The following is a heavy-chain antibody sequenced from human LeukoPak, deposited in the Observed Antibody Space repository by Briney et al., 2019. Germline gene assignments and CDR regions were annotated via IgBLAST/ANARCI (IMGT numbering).Heavy chain of an antibody. J-gene: IGHJ4*02. D-gene: IGHD6-13*01. CDR1: GDSFSSNSAA. Sequence: SQTLSLTCALSGDSFSSNSAAWNWIRQSPSRGLEWLGRTYYRSKWYNDYAVSVKSRITINPDTSKNQFSLQLNSVTPEDTAVYYCARGGIAAADYDPLLFDYWGQGTLVTVSS. CDR2: TYYRSKWYN. V-gene: IGHV6-1*01. CDR3: ARGGIAAADYDPLLFDY.